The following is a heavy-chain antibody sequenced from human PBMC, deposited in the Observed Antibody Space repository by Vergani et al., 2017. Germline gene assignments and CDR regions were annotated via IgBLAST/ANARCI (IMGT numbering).Heavy chain of an antibody. D-gene: IGHD6-13*01. Sequence: EVQLMESGGGLVQPGGSLRLSCAASGFTFSNYWMSWVRQAPGKGLEWVANIKQDGSEKYYVDSVKGRFTISRDNAKNSLYLQMNSLRAEDTAVYYCARALDSWYGNYYYYMDVWGKGTTVTVSS. CDR3: ARALDSWYGNYYYYMDV. V-gene: IGHV3-7*01. J-gene: IGHJ6*03. CDR2: IKQDGSEK. CDR1: GFTFSNYW.